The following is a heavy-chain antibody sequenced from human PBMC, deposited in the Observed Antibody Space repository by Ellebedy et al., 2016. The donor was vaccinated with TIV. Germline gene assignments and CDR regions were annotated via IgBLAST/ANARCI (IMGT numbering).Heavy chain of an antibody. J-gene: IGHJ6*02. CDR1: GYTFTSYY. Sequence: AASVKVSCKASGYTFTSYYVHWVRQPPGQGLAWMGMINSRAGTTSHAQKFQGRVTMTRDTSTSTVYMELSSLRSDEQAVYYCARNRDELMASLYYYGMDVWGQGTTVTVSS. CDR2: INSRAGTT. V-gene: IGHV1-46*01. CDR3: ARNRDELMASLYYYGMDV. D-gene: IGHD5-24*01.